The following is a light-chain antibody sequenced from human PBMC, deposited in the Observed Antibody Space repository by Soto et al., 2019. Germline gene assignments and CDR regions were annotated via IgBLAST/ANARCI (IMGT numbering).Light chain of an antibody. CDR1: SSNIGRNY. Sequence: QSVLTQPPSASGTPGQRVTISFFGSSSNIGRNYVYWYQQLPGTAPKLLIYRNNKRPSGVPDRFSGSKSGTSASLAISGLRSEDEADYYCAAWDDSLSVLYVFGTGTKVTVL. CDR3: AAWDDSLSVLYV. J-gene: IGLJ1*01. CDR2: RNN. V-gene: IGLV1-47*01.